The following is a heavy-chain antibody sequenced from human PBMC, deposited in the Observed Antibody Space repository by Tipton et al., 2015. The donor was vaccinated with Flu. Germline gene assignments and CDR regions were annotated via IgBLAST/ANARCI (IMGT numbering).Heavy chain of an antibody. V-gene: IGHV3-23*01. CDR1: GFTFSSYA. CDR2: ISGSGGRT. J-gene: IGHJ4*02. D-gene: IGHD3-3*01. Sequence: GSLRLSCAASGFTFSSYAMSWVRQAPGKGLEWVSAISGSGGRTYYADSVKGRFTISRDNSKNTLYLQMNSLRAEDTAVYYCAKDPRRYYDFWSGYSLWGQGSLVTVSS. CDR3: AKDPRRYYDFWSGYSL.